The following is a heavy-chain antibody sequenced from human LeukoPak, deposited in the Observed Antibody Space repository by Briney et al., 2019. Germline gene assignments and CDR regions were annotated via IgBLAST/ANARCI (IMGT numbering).Heavy chain of an antibody. CDR1: GYTFTGYY. CDR3: ATNDILTGYSPLYYFDY. J-gene: IGHJ4*02. V-gene: IGHV1-2*02. CDR2: INPNSGGT. D-gene: IGHD3-9*01. Sequence: ASVKVSCKASGYTFTGYYMHWVRQAPGQGPERMGWINPNSGGTNYAQKFQGRVTMTRDTSISTAYMELSRLRSDDTAVYYCATNDILTGYSPLYYFDYWGQGTLVTVSS.